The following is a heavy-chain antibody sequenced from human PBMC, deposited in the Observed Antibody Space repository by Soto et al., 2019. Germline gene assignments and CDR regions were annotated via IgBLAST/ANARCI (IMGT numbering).Heavy chain of an antibody. J-gene: IGHJ3*02. Sequence: SETLSLTCTVSGGSISTYYWSWIRQPPGKGLEWIGYIFYTGSTNYNPSLKSRVTISVDTSKNQFSLMLNSVTAADTAVYYCAREGPWGTRDAFDIWGPGTMVTVSS. CDR3: AREGPWGTRDAFDI. CDR2: IFYTGST. CDR1: GGSISTYY. V-gene: IGHV4-59*01. D-gene: IGHD1-26*01.